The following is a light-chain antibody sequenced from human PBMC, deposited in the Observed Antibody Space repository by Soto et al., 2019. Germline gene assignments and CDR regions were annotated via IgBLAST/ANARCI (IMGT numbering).Light chain of an antibody. CDR1: QSLLHSNGYKY. CDR3: LQALQTPPP. V-gene: IGKV2-28*01. CDR2: LGS. Sequence: DIVMTQSPLSLPVTPGEPASISCRSSQSLLHSNGYKYLDWYLQKPGQSPQLLIYLGSNRASGVPDRFSGSGSGTDFTLKISRVEAEDVGVYYCLQALQTPPPFGQGTKVQI. J-gene: IGKJ1*01.